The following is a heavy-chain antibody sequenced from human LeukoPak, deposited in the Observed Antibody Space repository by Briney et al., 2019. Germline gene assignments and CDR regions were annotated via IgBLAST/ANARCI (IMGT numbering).Heavy chain of an antibody. CDR1: GGSFSGYY. CDR3: ARHSDFWSGYYRFDY. CDR2: INHSGST. J-gene: IGHJ4*02. Sequence: PSETLSLTCAVYGGSFSGYYWSWIRQPPGKGLEWIGEINHSGSTNYNPSLKSRVTISVDTSKNQFSLKLSSVTAADTAVYYCARHSDFWSGYYRFDYWGQGTLVTVSS. D-gene: IGHD3-3*01. V-gene: IGHV4-34*01.